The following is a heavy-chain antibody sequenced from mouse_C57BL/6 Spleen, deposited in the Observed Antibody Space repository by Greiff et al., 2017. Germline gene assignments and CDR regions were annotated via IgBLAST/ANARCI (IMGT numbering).Heavy chain of an antibody. CDR1: GYTFTEYT. Sequence: VQLQQSGAELVKPGASVKLSCKASGYTFTEYTIHWVKQRSGQGLEWIGWFYPGSGSIKYNEKFKDKATLTADKSSSTVYMELSRLTSEDSAVYFCARHETGYYYGSSDYFDYWSQGTTRTVSS. CDR2: FYPGSGSI. CDR3: ARHETGYYYGSSDYFDY. D-gene: IGHD1-1*01. J-gene: IGHJ2*01. V-gene: IGHV1-62-2*01.